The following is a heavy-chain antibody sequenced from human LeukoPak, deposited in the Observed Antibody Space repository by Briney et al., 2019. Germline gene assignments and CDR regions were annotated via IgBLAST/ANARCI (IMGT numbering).Heavy chain of an antibody. V-gene: IGHV4-59*08. J-gene: IGHJ5*02. CDR1: GGSISSYH. D-gene: IGHD2-15*01. CDR3: ARTLGYCSGGSCYPNWFDP. Sequence: SETLSLTCTVSGGSISSYHWSWIRQPPGKGLEWIGYIYYSGSTNYNPSLKSRVTISVDTSKNQFSLKLSSVTAADTAVYYCARTLGYCSGGSCYPNWFDPWGQGTLVTVSS. CDR2: IYYSGST.